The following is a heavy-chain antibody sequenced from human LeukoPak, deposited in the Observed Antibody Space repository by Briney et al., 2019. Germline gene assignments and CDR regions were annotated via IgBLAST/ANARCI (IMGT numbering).Heavy chain of an antibody. CDR2: IGAPGDDT. V-gene: IGHV3-23*01. Sequence: GGSLRLSCGASGFSFSSYAMSWFRQAPGKVLEWVSSIGAPGDDTYYADSVKGRFTISRDNSMDRLYLLMSRLRDEDTAVYYCAKDSGSYSDDYWGQGTLVIVSS. CDR1: GFSFSSYA. J-gene: IGHJ4*02. CDR3: AKDSGSYSDDY. D-gene: IGHD1-26*01.